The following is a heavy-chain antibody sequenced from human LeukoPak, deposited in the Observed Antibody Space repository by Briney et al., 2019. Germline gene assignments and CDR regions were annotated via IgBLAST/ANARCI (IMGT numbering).Heavy chain of an antibody. CDR2: INPNSGGT. CDR1: GYSFTTFY. Sequence: GASVKVSCKASGYSFTTFYMHWVRQAPGQGLEWMGWINPNSGGTNYAQKFQGRVTMTRDTSISTAYMELSRLRSDDTAVYYCARGRIVGAYYFDYWGQGTLVTVSS. V-gene: IGHV1-2*02. D-gene: IGHD1-26*01. J-gene: IGHJ4*02. CDR3: ARGRIVGAYYFDY.